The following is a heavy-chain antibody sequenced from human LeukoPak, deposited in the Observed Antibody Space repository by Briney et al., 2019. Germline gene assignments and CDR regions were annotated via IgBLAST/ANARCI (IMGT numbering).Heavy chain of an antibody. CDR3: ARVHYGSGTYWNWFDP. CDR2: IYYSGST. J-gene: IGHJ5*02. CDR1: GDSISTYY. Sequence: SETLSLTCTVSGDSISTYYWSWIRQPPGKGLEWIGYIYYSGSTNYNPSLKSRVTISVDTSKNQFSLKLSSVTAADTAVYYCARVHYGSGTYWNWFDPWGQGTLVTVSS. V-gene: IGHV4-59*01. D-gene: IGHD3-10*01.